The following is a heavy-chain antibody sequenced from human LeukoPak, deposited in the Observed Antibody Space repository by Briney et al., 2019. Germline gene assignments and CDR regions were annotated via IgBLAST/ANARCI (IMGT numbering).Heavy chain of an antibody. Sequence: GRSLRLSCAASGFTFSNYGMHWVRQAPGKGLEWVAVIWYEGTNIYYADSVKGRFTISRDNSKSTVYLQMNSLRAEDTAMYYCARLLYYDSSGYYGGAFDIWGQGTMVTVSS. J-gene: IGHJ3*02. D-gene: IGHD3-22*01. CDR1: GFTFSNYG. V-gene: IGHV3-33*01. CDR2: IWYEGTNI. CDR3: ARLLYYDSSGYYGGAFDI.